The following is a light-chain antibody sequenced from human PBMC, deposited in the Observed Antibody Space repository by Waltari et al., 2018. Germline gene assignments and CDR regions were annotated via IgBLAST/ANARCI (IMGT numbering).Light chain of an antibody. CDR2: GAS. Sequence: EIVLTQSPGTLSLSPGERATLSCRASQSVSSNYLAWYQQKPGQAPRLLIYGASSGATGIPDRFSGSGSGTDFTLTISRVEPEDFAVYYCQQYSSSPNTFGQGTKLEIK. J-gene: IGKJ2*01. CDR1: QSVSSNY. CDR3: QQYSSSPNT. V-gene: IGKV3-20*01.